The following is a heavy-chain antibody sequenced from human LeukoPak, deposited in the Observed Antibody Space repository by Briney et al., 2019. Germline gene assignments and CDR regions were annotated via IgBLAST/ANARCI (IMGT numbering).Heavy chain of an antibody. V-gene: IGHV4-31*03. Sequence: SETLSLTCTVSGGSISSGSYYWTWIRQYPGKGLEWIGYIYYSGNTYYSPSLKSRVIISSDTSANQFSLKLSSVTAADTAVYYCARAGPGIIGDYWGQGTLVTVPS. J-gene: IGHJ4*02. D-gene: IGHD3-16*01. CDR1: GGSISSGSYY. CDR2: IYYSGNT. CDR3: ARAGPGIIGDY.